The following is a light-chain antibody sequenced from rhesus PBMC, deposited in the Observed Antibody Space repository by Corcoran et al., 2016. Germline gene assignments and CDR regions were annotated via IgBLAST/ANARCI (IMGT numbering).Light chain of an antibody. J-gene: IGKJ4*01. V-gene: IGKV1-66*01. CDR3: QQYSNSPPT. Sequence: DIQMTQSPSSLSASVGDRVTITCRASQGINHYLSWYQQNPGKAPKPLIYAASSLETGVPSRFSGRGPGTDYTIAISGLQPEDIATYYCQQYSNSPPTFGGGTKVEVQ. CDR1: QGINHY. CDR2: AAS.